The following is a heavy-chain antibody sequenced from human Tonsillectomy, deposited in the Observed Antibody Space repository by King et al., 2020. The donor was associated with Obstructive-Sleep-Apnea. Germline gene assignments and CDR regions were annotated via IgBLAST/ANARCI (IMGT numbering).Heavy chain of an antibody. CDR3: ARGGYGDY. V-gene: IGHV3-30-3*01. CDR1: GFTFSSYA. J-gene: IGHJ4*02. D-gene: IGHD5-12*01. Sequence: VQLVESGGGVVQPGRSLRLSCAASGFTFSSYAMHWVRQAPGKGLEWVAVISYDGSNKYYADSVTGRFTISRDNSKNTLYLQMNSLRAEDTAVYYCARGGYGDYWGQGTRVTVSS. CDR2: ISYDGSNK.